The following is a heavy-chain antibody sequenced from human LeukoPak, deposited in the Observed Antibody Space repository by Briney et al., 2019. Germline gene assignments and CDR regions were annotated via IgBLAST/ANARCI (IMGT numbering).Heavy chain of an antibody. CDR2: IRYDGSNK. V-gene: IGHV3-30*02. Sequence: GGSLRLSCAASGFTFSSYGMHCVRQAPGKGLEWVAFIRYDGSNKYYADSVKGRFTISRDNSKNTLYLQMNSLRAEDTAVYYCATKRGGYYYDSSGYSRFDYWGQGTLVTVSS. CDR1: GFTFSSYG. CDR3: ATKRGGYYYDSSGYSRFDY. J-gene: IGHJ4*02. D-gene: IGHD3-22*01.